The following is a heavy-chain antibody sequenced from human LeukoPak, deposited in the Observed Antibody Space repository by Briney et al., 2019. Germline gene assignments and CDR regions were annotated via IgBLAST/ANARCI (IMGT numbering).Heavy chain of an antibody. CDR2: ISGSGGST. V-gene: IGHV3-23*01. CDR1: GFSFSSYG. Sequence: PGGSLRLSCAASGFSFSSYGMNWVRQAPGKGLEWVSAISGSGGSTYYADSVKGRFTISRDNSKNTLYLQMNSLRAEDTAVYYCAKGRQLRRSDAFDIWGQGTMVTVSS. D-gene: IGHD1-26*01. CDR3: AKGRQLRRSDAFDI. J-gene: IGHJ3*02.